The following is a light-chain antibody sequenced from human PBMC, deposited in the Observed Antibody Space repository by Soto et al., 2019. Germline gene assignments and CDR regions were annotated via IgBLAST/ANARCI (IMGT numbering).Light chain of an antibody. CDR3: QQYNNWS. CDR2: AAS. V-gene: IGKV3-15*01. Sequence: EVVITQSPATLSVSTGETATLSCRASQSVGSNLAWYQQKPGQAPRLLIYAASTRATGIPARFSGSGSGTEFTLTISSLQSEDFAVYYCQQYNNWSFGQGTRLEIK. CDR1: QSVGSN. J-gene: IGKJ5*01.